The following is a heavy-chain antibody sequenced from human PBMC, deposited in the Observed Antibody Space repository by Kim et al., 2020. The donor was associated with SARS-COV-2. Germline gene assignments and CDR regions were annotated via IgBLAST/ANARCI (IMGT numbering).Heavy chain of an antibody. D-gene: IGHD2-15*01. CDR1: GGSISSYY. Sequence: SETLSLTCTVSGGSISSYYWSWIRQPPGKGLEWIGYIYYSGSTNYNPSLKSRVTISVDTSKNQFSLKLSSVTAADTAVYCCARGTTEYCSGGTCYWFDPWGQGTLVTVSS. CDR3: ARGTTEYCSGGTCYWFDP. CDR2: IYYSGST. V-gene: IGHV4-59*13. J-gene: IGHJ5*02.